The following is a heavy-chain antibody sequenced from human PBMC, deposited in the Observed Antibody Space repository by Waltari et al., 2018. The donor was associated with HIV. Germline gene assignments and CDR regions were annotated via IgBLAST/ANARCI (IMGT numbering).Heavy chain of an antibody. CDR1: GFTFSNAW. J-gene: IGHJ4*02. D-gene: IGHD5-12*01. CDR2: IKSKTDGGTT. CDR3: TTEPPMVATIDY. Sequence: EVQLVESGGGLVKPGGSLRLSCAASGFTFSNAWMSWVRQAPGKGLEWVGRIKSKTDGGTTDYAAPVKGRFTISRDDSKNTLYLQMNSLKTEDTAVYYCTTEPPMVATIDYWGQGTLVTVSS. V-gene: IGHV3-15*01.